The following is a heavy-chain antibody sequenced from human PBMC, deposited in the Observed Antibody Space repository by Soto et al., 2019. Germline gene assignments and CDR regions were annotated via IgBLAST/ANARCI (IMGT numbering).Heavy chain of an antibody. J-gene: IGHJ4*02. Sequence: GESLKISCAASGFTFSSYAMSWVRQAPGKGLEWVSAINGSGGSTYYADSVKGRFTISRDNSKNTLYLQMNSLRAEDTAVYYCAKDPSTVIDYWGQGTLVTVSS. CDR1: GFTFSSYA. CDR3: AKDPSTVIDY. CDR2: INGSGGST. V-gene: IGHV3-23*01. D-gene: IGHD4-17*01.